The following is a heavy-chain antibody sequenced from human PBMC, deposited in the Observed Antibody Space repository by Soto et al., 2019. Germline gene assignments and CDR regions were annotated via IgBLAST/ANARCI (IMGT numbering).Heavy chain of an antibody. J-gene: IGHJ4*02. V-gene: IGHV1-3*01. Sequence: ASVKVYCKASGYTFTSYGISWVRQAPGQGLEWMGWINAGNGNTKYSQKFQGRVTITRDTSASTAYMELSSLRSEDTAVYYCARELQGLYYFDYWGLGTLVTVSS. CDR1: GYTFTSYG. CDR2: INAGNGNT. D-gene: IGHD4-4*01. CDR3: ARELQGLYYFDY.